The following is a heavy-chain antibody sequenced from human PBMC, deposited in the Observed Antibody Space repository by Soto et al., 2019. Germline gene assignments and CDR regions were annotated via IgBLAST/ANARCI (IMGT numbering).Heavy chain of an antibody. Sequence: PSETLSLTCAVYGGSFSGYYWSCIRQPPGKGLEWIGEINHSGSTNYNPSLKSRVTISVDTSKNQFSLKLSSVTAADTAVYYCARGSRLLWFGELSSNFDYWGQGTLVTVSS. J-gene: IGHJ4*02. CDR1: GGSFSGYY. V-gene: IGHV4-34*01. CDR2: INHSGST. CDR3: ARGSRLLWFGELSSNFDY. D-gene: IGHD3-10*01.